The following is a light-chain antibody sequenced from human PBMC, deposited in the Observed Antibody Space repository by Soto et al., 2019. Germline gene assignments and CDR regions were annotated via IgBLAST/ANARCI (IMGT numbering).Light chain of an antibody. V-gene: IGKV3-11*01. CDR1: ETVYTY. CDR3: QHRNSWSAT. J-gene: IGKJ1*01. Sequence: EIVLTQSPATLSLSPGERATLSCRASETVYTYLAWYQQKPGQAPRLLISDTSNRAIGIPDRFSGSGSGTDFTLTISGLEPEDFAVYYCQHRNSWSATFGPGTRLEIK. CDR2: DTS.